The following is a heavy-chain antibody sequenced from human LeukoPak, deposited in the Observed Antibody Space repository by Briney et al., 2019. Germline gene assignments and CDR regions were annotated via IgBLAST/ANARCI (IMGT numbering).Heavy chain of an antibody. CDR2: IYYSGST. D-gene: IGHD4-23*01. CDR1: GGSISNYY. V-gene: IGHV4-59*01. CDR3: AGALSVDYYYYYMDV. Sequence: PSETLSLTCTVSGGSISNYYWNWIQQPPGKGLEWIGYIYYSGSTNYNPSLKSRVTISVDTSKNQFSLKLSSVTAADTAVYYCAGALSVDYYYYYMDVWGKGTTVTISS. J-gene: IGHJ6*03.